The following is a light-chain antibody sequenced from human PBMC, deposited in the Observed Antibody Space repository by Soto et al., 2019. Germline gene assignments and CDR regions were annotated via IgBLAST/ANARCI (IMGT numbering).Light chain of an antibody. CDR3: MQGTHWPIT. J-gene: IGKJ5*01. CDR2: KVY. CDR1: QSLVYSDGDTY. V-gene: IGKV2-30*01. Sequence: DVVMTQSPLSLPVTLGQPASISCRSSQSLVYSDGDTYFSWFQQRPGRSPRRLIYKVYNRDSGVQARFSGSGSGTDFALKIRRVEAEDVGVYYCMQGTHWPITFGQGTRLEIK.